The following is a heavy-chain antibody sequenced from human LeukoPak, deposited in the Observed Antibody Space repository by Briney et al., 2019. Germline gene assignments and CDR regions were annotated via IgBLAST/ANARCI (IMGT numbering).Heavy chain of an antibody. J-gene: IGHJ4*02. Sequence: GGALRLSCVASGFTFSYYSMNWVRQAPGKGLEWVSSISRDSNNIYYADSVEGRVTISRDNAKSSLYLQMNSLRADDTGIYYCAREDLRFPLSATDFRGQGTLVTVSS. CDR2: ISRDSNNI. V-gene: IGHV3-21*01. D-gene: IGHD2-8*01. CDR3: AREDLRFPLSATDF. CDR1: GFTFSYYS.